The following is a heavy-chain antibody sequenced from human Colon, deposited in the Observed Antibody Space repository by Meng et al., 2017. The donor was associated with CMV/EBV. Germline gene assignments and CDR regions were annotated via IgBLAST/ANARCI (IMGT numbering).Heavy chain of an antibody. V-gene: IGHV3-7*01. CDR3: ARDPFIKAFDI. J-gene: IGHJ3*02. CDR2: IKEDGSEK. Sequence: GGPLRLSCAASGFTFSNYWMTWLRQAPGRGLELVAHIKEDGSEKYFVGSVKGRFTISRDNAKNSLYLQMNSLRAEDTAVYYCARDPFIKAFDIWGQGPMVTVSS. CDR1: GFTFSNYW.